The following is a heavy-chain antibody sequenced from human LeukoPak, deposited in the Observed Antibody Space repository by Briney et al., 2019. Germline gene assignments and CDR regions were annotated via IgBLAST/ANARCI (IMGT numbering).Heavy chain of an antibody. V-gene: IGHV4-38-2*01. Sequence: SETLSLTCAVSGYSISSGYYWGWIRQPPGKGLEWIGSIHHSGSTYYNPSLKSRVTISVDTSKNQFSLKLSSVTAADTAVYYCARGVRNWNDDNYYYYMDVWGKGTTVTVSS. CDR1: GYSISSGYY. D-gene: IGHD1-1*01. CDR3: ARGVRNWNDDNYYYYMDV. J-gene: IGHJ6*03. CDR2: IHHSGST.